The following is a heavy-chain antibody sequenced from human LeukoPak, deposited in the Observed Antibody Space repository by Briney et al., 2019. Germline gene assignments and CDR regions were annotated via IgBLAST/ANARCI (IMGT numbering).Heavy chain of an antibody. CDR1: GFTFSAYG. CDR3: AKDMRGVVLVPRAYYFDS. Sequence: PGGSLRLSCVGSGFTFSAYGMSWVRQAPGKGLESVSSISGSGGATSYADSVKGRFTISRDNSKNTLYLQMNSLRAEDTAVYYCAKDMRGVVLVPRAYYFDSWGQGTLVTVSS. V-gene: IGHV3-23*01. D-gene: IGHD2-8*02. CDR2: ISGSGGAT. J-gene: IGHJ4*02.